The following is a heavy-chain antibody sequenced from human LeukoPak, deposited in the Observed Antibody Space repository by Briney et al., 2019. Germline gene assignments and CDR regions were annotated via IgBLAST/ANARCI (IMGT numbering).Heavy chain of an antibody. Sequence: SETLSLTCTVSGGSISNYDYYWGWIRQPPGKGLEWIGSIHYSGSTYSNPSLKSRVTISVDTSKNQFSLKLSSVTAADTAVYYCARLSFGSGNHWFDPWGQGTLVTVSS. CDR3: ARLSFGSGNHWFDP. CDR2: IHYSGST. J-gene: IGHJ5*02. V-gene: IGHV4-39*01. D-gene: IGHD3-10*01. CDR1: GGSISNYDYY.